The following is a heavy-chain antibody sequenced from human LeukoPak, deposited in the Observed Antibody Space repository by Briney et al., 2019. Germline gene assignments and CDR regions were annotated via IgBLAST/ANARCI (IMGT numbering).Heavy chain of an antibody. V-gene: IGHV4-39*07. J-gene: IGHJ5*02. Sequence: SDTLSLTCTVSGDSISSGSFLWGCIRQSPGKGLEWIGSISYSGSTYYNPSLKSRVTVSIDTSKNQFSLKMTSVTAADTAVYYCARWVGNRNWFDPWGQGTLVTVSS. CDR3: ARWVGNRNWFDP. CDR2: ISYSGST. D-gene: IGHD1-26*01. CDR1: GDSISSGSFL.